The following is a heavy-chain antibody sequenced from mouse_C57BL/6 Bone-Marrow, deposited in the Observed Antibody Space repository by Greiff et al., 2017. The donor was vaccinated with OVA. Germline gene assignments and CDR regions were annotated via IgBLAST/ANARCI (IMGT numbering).Heavy chain of an antibody. CDR1: GFTFSSYA. J-gene: IGHJ2*01. Sequence: EVKLVESGGGLVKPGGSLKLSCAASGFTFSSYAMSWVRQTPEKRLEWVATISDGGSYTYYPGNVKGRFTISRDNAKNNLYLQMSHLKSEDTAMYYCAKLGRLDYWGQGTTLTVSS. CDR3: AKLGRLDY. V-gene: IGHV5-4*03. D-gene: IGHD4-1*01. CDR2: ISDGGSYT.